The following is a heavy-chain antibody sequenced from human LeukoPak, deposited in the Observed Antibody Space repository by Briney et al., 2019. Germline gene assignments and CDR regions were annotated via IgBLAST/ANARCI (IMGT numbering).Heavy chain of an antibody. CDR3: ARRYPPVRGANLRPQEVRKYYFDY. Sequence: PGGSLRLSCAASGFTFSNYWMSWVRQTPGKGLEWVANIKGDGSEKYYVDSVEGRFTISRDNAKNSVYLQMNSLRAEDTAVYYCARRYPPVRGANLRPQEVRKYYFDYWGQGSLVTVSS. V-gene: IGHV3-7*01. CDR1: GFTFSNYW. J-gene: IGHJ4*02. CDR2: IKGDGSEK. D-gene: IGHD3-10*01.